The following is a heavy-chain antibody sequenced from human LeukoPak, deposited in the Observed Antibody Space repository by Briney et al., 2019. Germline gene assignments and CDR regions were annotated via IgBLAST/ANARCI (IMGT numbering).Heavy chain of an antibody. J-gene: IGHJ4*02. Sequence: PGGSLRLSCAASGFTFSSYSMNWVRQAPGKGLEWVSSISSSSSYIYYADSVKGRFTISRDNAKNSLYLQMNSLRAEDTAVYYCARDAGDYVWGSYRYLDYWGQGTLVTVSS. CDR2: ISSSSSYI. V-gene: IGHV3-21*01. CDR3: ARDAGDYVWGSYRYLDY. D-gene: IGHD3-16*02. CDR1: GFTFSSYS.